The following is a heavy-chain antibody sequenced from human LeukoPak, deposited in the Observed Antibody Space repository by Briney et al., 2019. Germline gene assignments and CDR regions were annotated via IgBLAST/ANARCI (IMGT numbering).Heavy chain of an antibody. J-gene: IGHJ4*02. V-gene: IGHV3-9*01. CDR1: GFTFDDYA. CDR2: ISWNSGSI. Sequence: GGSLRLSCAASGFTFDDYAMHWVRQAPGKGLEWVSGISWNSGSIGYADSVKGRFTISRDNTKNSLYLQMNSLRVEDTAFYYCAKDNRRHYTSGPNPDSLHWGQGALVTVSS. D-gene: IGHD6-19*01. CDR3: AKDNRRHYTSGPNPDSLH.